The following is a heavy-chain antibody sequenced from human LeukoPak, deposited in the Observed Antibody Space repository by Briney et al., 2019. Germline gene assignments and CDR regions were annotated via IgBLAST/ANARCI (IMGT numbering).Heavy chain of an antibody. CDR1: GGSFSGYY. J-gene: IGHJ4*02. CDR2: INHSGST. Sequence: SETLSLTCAVYGGSFSGYYWSWIRQPPGKGLEWIGEINHSGSTNYNPSLKSRVTISVDTSKTQFSLKLSSVTAADTAVYYCARLWPIRSVRGVLWGQGTLVTVSS. V-gene: IGHV4-34*01. D-gene: IGHD3-10*01. CDR3: ARLWPIRSVRGVL.